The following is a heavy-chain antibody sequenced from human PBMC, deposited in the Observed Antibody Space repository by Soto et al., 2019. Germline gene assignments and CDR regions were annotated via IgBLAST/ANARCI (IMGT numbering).Heavy chain of an antibody. Sequence: QVQLVQSGAEVKNPGASVKVSCKASGYTFTRYGIGWSRQAPGQGLEWMGWINTYNGNTNYAQNVQGRVTLTTDTSTSTAYMELRILRSNDTAIYYCAMVDVYVTPSPQDVWGQVTTVIVSS. CDR3: AMVDVYVTPSPQDV. J-gene: IGHJ6*02. V-gene: IGHV1-18*01. D-gene: IGHD2-8*01. CDR2: INTYNGNT. CDR1: GYTFTRYG.